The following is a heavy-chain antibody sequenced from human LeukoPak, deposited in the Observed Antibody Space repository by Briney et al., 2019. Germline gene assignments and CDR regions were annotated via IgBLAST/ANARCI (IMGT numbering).Heavy chain of an antibody. CDR2: ISGSGGTT. CDR1: EFTFSSYA. J-gene: IGHJ4*02. Sequence: GGSLRLSCAASEFTFSSYAMSWVRQAPGKGLEWVSAISGSGGTTYYADSVKGRFTISRDNSKNTLYLQMNSLRAEDTAVYYCAGRSSGWYRNYFDYWGQGTLVTVSS. V-gene: IGHV3-23*01. D-gene: IGHD6-19*01. CDR3: AGRSSGWYRNYFDY.